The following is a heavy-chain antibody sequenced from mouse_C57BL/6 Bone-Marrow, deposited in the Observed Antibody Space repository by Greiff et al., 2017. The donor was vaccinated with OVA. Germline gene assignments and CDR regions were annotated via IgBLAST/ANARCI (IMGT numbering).Heavy chain of an antibody. CDR1: GYTFTSYG. Sequence: QVQLQQSGAELARPGASVKLSCKASGYTFTSYGISWVKQRTGQGLEWIGEIYPRSGNTYYNEKFKGKATLTAAKSSSTAYMELRSLTSEDSAVDFCASRGGYYLYYAMDYWGQGTSVTVSS. D-gene: IGHD2-3*01. CDR2: IYPRSGNT. CDR3: ASRGGYYLYYAMDY. J-gene: IGHJ4*01. V-gene: IGHV1-81*01.